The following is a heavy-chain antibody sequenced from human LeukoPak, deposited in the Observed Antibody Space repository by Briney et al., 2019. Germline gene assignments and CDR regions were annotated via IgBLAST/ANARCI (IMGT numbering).Heavy chain of an antibody. V-gene: IGHV3-23*01. CDR2: ISASGDST. D-gene: IGHD1-1*01. CDR3: AKNEI. J-gene: IGHJ4*02. CDR1: GFTFSGYA. Sequence: GGSLRLSCAASGFTFSGYAMSWVRLAPGKGLEWVSAISASGDSTHYADSVKGRFTISRDNSRNTLSLQMNSLRAEDTAVYYCAKNEIGGQATLVTVSS.